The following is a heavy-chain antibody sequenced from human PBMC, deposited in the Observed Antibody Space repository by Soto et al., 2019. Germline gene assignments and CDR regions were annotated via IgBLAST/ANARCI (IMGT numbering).Heavy chain of an antibody. Sequence: EVQLVESGGGLVQPGGSLRLSCAASGFTFGTYEMNWVRQAPGKRLEWVSYISRSGSTIYYADSVKGRFTISRDNAKNSLYLQLNSLRAEDTAVYYCARDPSLSSSSYLSYYYGMDVWGQGTTVTVSS. V-gene: IGHV3-48*03. CDR3: ARDPSLSSSSYLSYYYGMDV. D-gene: IGHD6-6*01. CDR1: GFTFGTYE. J-gene: IGHJ6*02. CDR2: ISRSGSTI.